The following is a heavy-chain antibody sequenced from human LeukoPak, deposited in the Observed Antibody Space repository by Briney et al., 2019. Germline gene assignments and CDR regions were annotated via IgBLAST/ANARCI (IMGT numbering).Heavy chain of an antibody. Sequence: SETPSLTCSVSGYSISSDYYWGWIRQPPGKGLEWIAVIDHSGSSHYNPSLKSRVAMSVDTSRNQFSLRLNSVTAADTAVYFCARDGPSRPFTIWGQGTLVTVSS. CDR3: ARDGPSRPFTI. J-gene: IGHJ4*02. D-gene: IGHD5-24*01. CDR1: GYSISSDYY. CDR2: IDHSGSS. V-gene: IGHV4-38-2*02.